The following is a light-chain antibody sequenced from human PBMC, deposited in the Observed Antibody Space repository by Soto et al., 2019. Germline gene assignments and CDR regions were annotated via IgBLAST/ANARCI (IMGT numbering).Light chain of an antibody. J-gene: IGKJ2*01. CDR2: DAS. Sequence: EIVLTQSPATLSLSPGERATLSCRASQSVSNYLAWYQQKPGQAPSLLIHDASDRVTGVPARFSGSGSGTDFTLTISSLEPEDFAVYYCQQRSNWPPYTFGQGTKLEIK. CDR1: QSVSNY. V-gene: IGKV3-11*01. CDR3: QQRSNWPPYT.